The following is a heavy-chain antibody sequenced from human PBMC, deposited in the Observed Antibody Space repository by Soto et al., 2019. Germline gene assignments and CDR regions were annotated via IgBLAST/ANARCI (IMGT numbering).Heavy chain of an antibody. Sequence: GGSLRLSCEASGFTFSRNAMHWVRQAPGKGLEWVAVISFDGNNQYYTDSVKGRFTISRDNSKNTLDLQMNSLRREDTAVYYCARDREYSGFYYGMDVWGQGTTVTVSS. V-gene: IGHV3-30-3*01. CDR1: GFTFSRNA. D-gene: IGHD5-12*01. CDR2: ISFDGNNQ. CDR3: ARDREYSGFYYGMDV. J-gene: IGHJ6*02.